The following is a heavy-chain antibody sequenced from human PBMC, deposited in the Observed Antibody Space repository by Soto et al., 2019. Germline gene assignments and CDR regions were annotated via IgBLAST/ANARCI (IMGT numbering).Heavy chain of an antibody. CDR3: ASTYSGSYYYTSYYFDY. V-gene: IGHV3-30-3*01. Sequence: QVQLVESGGGVVQPGRSLRLSCAASGFTSSSYAMHWVRQAPGKGLEWVAVISYDGSNKYYADSVKGRFTISRDNSKNTLYLQMNSLRAEDTAVYYCASTYSGSYYYTSYYFDYWGQGTLVTVSS. D-gene: IGHD1-26*01. J-gene: IGHJ4*02. CDR1: GFTSSSYA. CDR2: ISYDGSNK.